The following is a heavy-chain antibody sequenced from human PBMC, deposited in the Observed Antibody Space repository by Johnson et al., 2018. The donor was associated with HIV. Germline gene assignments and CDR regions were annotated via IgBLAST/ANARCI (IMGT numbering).Heavy chain of an antibody. Sequence: VQLVESGGGLIQPGGSLRLSCAASGFTVSSNYMSWVRQPPGKGLEWVSVIYSGGNTYYADSVKGRFTISRDNSKNTLYLQMNSLRVEDRAVYYCARDPGSSWTDAFDIWGQGTMVTVSS. CDR3: ARDPGSSWTDAFDI. J-gene: IGHJ3*02. V-gene: IGHV3-53*01. CDR2: IYSGGNT. D-gene: IGHD6-13*01. CDR1: GFTVSSNY.